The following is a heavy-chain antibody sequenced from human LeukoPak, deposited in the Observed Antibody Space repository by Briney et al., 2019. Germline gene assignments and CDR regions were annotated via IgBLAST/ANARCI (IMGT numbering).Heavy chain of an antibody. V-gene: IGHV4-39*07. J-gene: IGHJ4*02. CDR3: ARDTIFGVVWRGLFDY. Sequence: SETLSLTCTVSGGSISSTNFQWGWIRQPPGKGLEWIGSIFYSGSTYYNNPSLKSRLTISVDTSKNQFSLKLTSVTAADTAVYYCARDTIFGVVWRGLFDYWGQGTLVTVSS. D-gene: IGHD3-3*01. CDR2: IFYSGST. CDR1: GGSISSTNFQ.